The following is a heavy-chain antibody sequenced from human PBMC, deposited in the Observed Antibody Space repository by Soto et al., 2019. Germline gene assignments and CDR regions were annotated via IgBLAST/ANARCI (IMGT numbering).Heavy chain of an antibody. D-gene: IGHD5-12*01. CDR3: ARGDTGYDGGGQ. CDR1: GFSFSTYS. Sequence: EVQLVESGGGLAQPGGSLRLSCAASGFSFSTYSMNWVRQAPGKGLECISHISSSSSTIQYADSAEGRFTISRDNAKNSLYRQMNRLRAEDTAVYYCARGDTGYDGGGQWGQGTLVTVSS. V-gene: IGHV3-48*01. CDR2: ISSSSSTI. J-gene: IGHJ4*01.